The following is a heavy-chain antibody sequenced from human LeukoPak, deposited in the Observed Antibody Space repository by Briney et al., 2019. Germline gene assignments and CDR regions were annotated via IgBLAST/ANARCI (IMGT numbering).Heavy chain of an antibody. Sequence: SETLSLTCAVYGGSFSGYYWSWIRQPPGKGLEWIGEINHSGSTNYNPSLKSRVTISVDTSKNQFSLKLSSVTAADTAVYYCARHAVVPAAIPGYYYYMDVWGKGTTVTVSS. CDR2: INHSGST. D-gene: IGHD2-2*01. CDR1: GGSFSGYY. J-gene: IGHJ6*03. CDR3: ARHAVVPAAIPGYYYYMDV. V-gene: IGHV4-34*01.